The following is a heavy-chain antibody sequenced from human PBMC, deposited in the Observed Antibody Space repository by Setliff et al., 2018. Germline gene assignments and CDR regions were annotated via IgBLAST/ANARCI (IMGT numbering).Heavy chain of an antibody. V-gene: IGHV3-48*01. Sequence: PGGSLRLSCAASGFAFSNYEMNWVRQAPGKGLEWISYISSSSTTIYYADSVKGRFTVSRDNAKNSLYLQMNSLRAEDTAVYYCAKVNNRFWSGYYPYYYGMDVWGQGTTVTVSS. J-gene: IGHJ6*02. CDR2: ISSSSTTI. CDR3: AKVNNRFWSGYYPYYYGMDV. D-gene: IGHD3-3*01. CDR1: GFAFSNYE.